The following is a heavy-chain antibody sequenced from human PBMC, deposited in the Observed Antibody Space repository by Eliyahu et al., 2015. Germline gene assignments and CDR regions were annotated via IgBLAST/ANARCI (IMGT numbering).Heavy chain of an antibody. Sequence: EVKKPGSSVKVSCKASGGTFSSYAISWVRQAPGQGLEWMGGIIPIFGTANYAQKFQGRVTITADQSTSTAYMELSSLRSEDTAVYYCASKGSIAAPRAFDPWGQGTLVTVSS. J-gene: IGHJ5*02. V-gene: IGHV1-69*01. CDR1: GGTFSSYA. CDR2: IIPIFGTA. D-gene: IGHD6-6*01. CDR3: ASKGSIAAPRAFDP.